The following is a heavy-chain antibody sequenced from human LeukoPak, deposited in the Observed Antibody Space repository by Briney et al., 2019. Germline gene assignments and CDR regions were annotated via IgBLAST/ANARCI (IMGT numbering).Heavy chain of an antibody. V-gene: IGHV5-51*01. Sequence: GGSLKISCKGSGYSFTSYWIGWVRQTPGKGLEWMGIIYPGDSDTRYSPSFQGQVTISADKSISTAYLQWSSLKASDTAMYYCARLARGYSSSWFFDCWGQGTLVTVSS. CDR1: GYSFTSYW. J-gene: IGHJ4*02. D-gene: IGHD6-13*01. CDR3: ARLARGYSSSWFFDC. CDR2: IYPGDSDT.